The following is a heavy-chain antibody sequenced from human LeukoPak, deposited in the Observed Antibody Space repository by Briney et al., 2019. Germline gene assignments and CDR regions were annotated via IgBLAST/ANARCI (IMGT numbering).Heavy chain of an antibody. CDR1: GGSFSSYY. D-gene: IGHD6-6*01. CDR2: IYYSGST. Sequence: SETLSLTCAVYGGSFSSYYWSWIRQPPGKGLEWIGYIYYSGSTNYNPSLKSRVTISVDTSKNQFSLKLSSVTAADTAVYYCARDTSRSLYSSSSFWGGELGYWGQGTLVTVSS. CDR3: ARDTSRSLYSSSSFWGGELGY. V-gene: IGHV4-59*01. J-gene: IGHJ4*02.